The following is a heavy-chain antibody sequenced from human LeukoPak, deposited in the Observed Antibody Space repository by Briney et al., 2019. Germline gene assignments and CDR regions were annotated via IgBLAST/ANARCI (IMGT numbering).Heavy chain of an antibody. CDR3: ARGVSAVRYFGLNWFDP. CDR2: IYTSGST. J-gene: IGHJ5*02. Sequence: SETLSLTCTVSGGSISSYYWSWIRQPAGKGLEWIGRIYTSGSTNYNPSLKSRVTISVDTSKNQFSLKLSSVTAADTAVYYCARGVSAVRYFGLNWFDPWGQGTLVTVSS. V-gene: IGHV4-4*07. CDR1: GGSISSYY. D-gene: IGHD3-9*01.